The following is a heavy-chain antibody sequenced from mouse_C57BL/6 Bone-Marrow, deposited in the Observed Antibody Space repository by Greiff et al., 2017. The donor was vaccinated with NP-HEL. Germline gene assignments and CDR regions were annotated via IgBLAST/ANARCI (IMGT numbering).Heavy chain of an antibody. CDR1: GFSFTTYA. V-gene: IGHV10-1*01. J-gene: IGHJ4*01. D-gene: IGHD1-1*01. CDR3: VAYYYGSSPLYAMDY. Sequence: EVMLVESGGGLVQPKGSLKLSCAASGFSFTTYAMNWVRQAPGKGLEWVARIRSKSNNYATYYADSVKDRFTISRDDSESMLYLQMNNLKTEDTAMYYCVAYYYGSSPLYAMDYWGQGTSVTVSS. CDR2: IRSKSNNYAT.